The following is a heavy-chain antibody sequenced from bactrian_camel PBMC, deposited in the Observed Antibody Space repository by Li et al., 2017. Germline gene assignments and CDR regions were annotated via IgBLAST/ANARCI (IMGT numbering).Heavy chain of an antibody. V-gene: IGHV3-2*01. Sequence: HVQLVESGGGLVQPGGSLRLSCAASGFTGSRYYMGWVRQAPGKGLEWVSSMYSDERSTFYADSVKGRFTISRDNAKNTVYLQMNSLKSEDTALYYCAVAVVSGTVRLVGTLICGARGPRSPSP. CDR3: AVAVVSGTVRLVGTLI. CDR2: MYSDERST. D-gene: IGHD6*01. CDR1: GFTGSRYY. J-gene: IGHJ6*01.